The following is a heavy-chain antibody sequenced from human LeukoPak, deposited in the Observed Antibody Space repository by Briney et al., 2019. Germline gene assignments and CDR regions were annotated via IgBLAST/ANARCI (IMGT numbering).Heavy chain of an antibody. V-gene: IGHV4-59*08. CDR1: GSSISRYY. CDR3: ARSRAPLAVADPDNWFDP. D-gene: IGHD6-19*01. CDR2: IYYSGST. J-gene: IGHJ5*02. Sequence: PSETLSLTCTVSGSSISRYYWSWIRQPPGKGLEWIGYIYYSGSTNYNPSLKSRVTISVDTSKNQFSLKLSSVTAADTAVYYCARSRAPLAVADPDNWFDPWGQGTLVTVSS.